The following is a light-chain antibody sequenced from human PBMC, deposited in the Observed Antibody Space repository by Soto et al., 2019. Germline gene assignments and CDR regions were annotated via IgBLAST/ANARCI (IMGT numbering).Light chain of an antibody. Sequence: EIVMTQSPATLSVSPGERATLSCRASQSVSSNLAWYQQKPGQAPRLLIYGASTRATGIPARFSGSGSGTEFTLTISSRQSEAFAVYSCQQYNNWPPWTFGQGTKVEIK. CDR3: QQYNNWPPWT. V-gene: IGKV3-15*01. CDR2: GAS. J-gene: IGKJ1*01. CDR1: QSVSSN.